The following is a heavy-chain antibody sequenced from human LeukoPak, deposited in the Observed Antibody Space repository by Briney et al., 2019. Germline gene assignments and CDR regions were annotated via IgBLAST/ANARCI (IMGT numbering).Heavy chain of an antibody. CDR2: IYYSGST. D-gene: IGHD3-10*01. V-gene: IGHV4-38-2*02. J-gene: IGHJ6*03. Sequence: SETLSLTCTVSGYSISSGYYWGWIRQPPGKGLEWIGSIYYSGSTYYNPSLKSRVTISVDTSKNQFSLKLSSVTAADTAVYYCARARGSHYYYYMDVWGKGTTVTVSS. CDR3: ARARGSHYYYYMDV. CDR1: GYSISSGYY.